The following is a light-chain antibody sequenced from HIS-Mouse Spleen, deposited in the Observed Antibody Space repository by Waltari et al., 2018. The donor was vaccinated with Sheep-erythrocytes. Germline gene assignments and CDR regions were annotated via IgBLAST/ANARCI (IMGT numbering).Light chain of an antibody. Sequence: QSALTQPRAVSGSPGQSVTISCTGTSSDVGGYNYVSWYQQHPGKAPKLILYDVSKRRSGVPVRFSGSKSGNTASLTISGLQAEDDADYYGCSYAGSYTLVFGGGTKLTVL. J-gene: IGLJ2*01. CDR3: CSYAGSYTLV. V-gene: IGLV2-11*02. CDR2: DVS. CDR1: SSDVGGYNY.